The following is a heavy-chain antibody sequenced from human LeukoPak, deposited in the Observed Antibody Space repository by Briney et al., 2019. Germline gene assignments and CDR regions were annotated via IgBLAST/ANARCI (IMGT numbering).Heavy chain of an antibody. J-gene: IGHJ4*02. Sequence: SVKVSCKASGGTFSSYAISWVRQAPGQGLEWMGRIIPIFGTANYAQKFQGRVTITTDESTSTAYMELSSLRSEDTAVYYCARDVAATGQLDYWGRGTLVTVSS. CDR1: GGTFSSYA. D-gene: IGHD6-13*01. CDR2: IIPIFGTA. V-gene: IGHV1-69*05. CDR3: ARDVAATGQLDY.